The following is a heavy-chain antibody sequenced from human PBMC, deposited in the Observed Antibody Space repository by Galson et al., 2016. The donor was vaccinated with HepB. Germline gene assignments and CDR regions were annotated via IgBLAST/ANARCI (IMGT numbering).Heavy chain of an antibody. CDR1: GFSFRSSG. CDR2: ISYDGSNK. D-gene: IGHD1-7*01. V-gene: IGHV3-30*18. J-gene: IGHJ4*02. Sequence: SLRLSCAASGFSFRSSGMHWVRQAPGKGLEWVAVISYDGSNKFYADSVKGRFTISRDNTKNMLYLQMNSLRAEDTAVYYCAKNYEAAFDYWGQGTLVTVSS. CDR3: AKNYEAAFDY.